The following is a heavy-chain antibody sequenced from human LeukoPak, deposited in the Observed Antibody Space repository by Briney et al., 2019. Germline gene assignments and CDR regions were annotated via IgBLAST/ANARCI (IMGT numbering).Heavy chain of an antibody. Sequence: PGGSLRLSCAASGFTFSSNAMHWVRQAPGKGLEWVAVISYDGSDKYYADSVKGRFTISRDNSKNTLYLQMNSLRAEDTAVYYCAKDDDWGRYKHWGQGTLVTVSS. CDR3: AKDDDWGRYKH. V-gene: IGHV3-30*18. CDR1: GFTFSSNA. D-gene: IGHD3-16*01. J-gene: IGHJ1*01. CDR2: ISYDGSDK.